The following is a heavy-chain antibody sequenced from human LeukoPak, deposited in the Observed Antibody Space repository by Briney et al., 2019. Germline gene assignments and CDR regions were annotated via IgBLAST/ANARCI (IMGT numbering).Heavy chain of an antibody. J-gene: IGHJ4*02. CDR2: IKSKTDGGTT. D-gene: IGHD4-17*01. CDR1: GFTFSNAW. V-gene: IGHV3-15*01. Sequence: KSGGSLTLSCAASGFTFSNAWMSWVRQAPGKGLEWVGRIKSKTDGGTTDYAAPVKGRFTISRDDSKNTLYLQMNSLKTEDTAVYYCTTVALDYGDYVATNFDYWGQGTLVTVSS. CDR3: TTVALDYGDYVATNFDY.